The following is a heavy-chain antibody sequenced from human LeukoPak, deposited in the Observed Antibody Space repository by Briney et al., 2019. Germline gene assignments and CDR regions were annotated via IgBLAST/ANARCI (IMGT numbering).Heavy chain of an antibody. CDR3: ALYSYGYSPFDY. Sequence: ASVKVSCKASGYTFTSYGISWVRQAPGQRLEWMGWISAYNGNTNYAQKLQGRVTMTTDTSTSTAYMELRSLRSDDTAVYYCALYSYGYSPFDYWGQGTLVTVSS. V-gene: IGHV1-18*01. J-gene: IGHJ4*02. CDR1: GYTFTSYG. D-gene: IGHD5-18*01. CDR2: ISAYNGNT.